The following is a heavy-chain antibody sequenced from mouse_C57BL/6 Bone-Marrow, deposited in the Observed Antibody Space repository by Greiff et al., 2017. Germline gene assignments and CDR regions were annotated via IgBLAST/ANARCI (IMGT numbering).Heavy chain of an antibody. CDR1: GFNIKDDE. V-gene: IGHV14-4*01. J-gene: IGHJ4*01. CDR2: IDPENGDT. Sequence: EVQLQQSGAELVRPGASVKLSCTASGFNIKDDEMHWVKQRPEQGLEWIGWIDPENGDTAYASKFQGKATITADTSSNTAYLQLSSLTSEDTAVYYCTTEAMDYWGKGTSVTVSS. CDR3: TTEAMDY.